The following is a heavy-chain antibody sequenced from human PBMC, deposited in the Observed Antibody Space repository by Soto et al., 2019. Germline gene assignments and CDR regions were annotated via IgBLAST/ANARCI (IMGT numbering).Heavy chain of an antibody. CDR1: GFTFSNAW. V-gene: IGHV3-15*07. CDR3: TTDLVAVAGRQFDY. D-gene: IGHD6-19*01. Sequence: PGGSLRLSCAASGFTFSNAWMNWVRQAPGKGLEWVGRIKSKTDGGTTDYAAPVKGRFTISRDDSKNTLYLQMNSLKTEDTAVYYCTTDLVAVAGRQFDYWGQGTLVTVSS. CDR2: IKSKTDGGTT. J-gene: IGHJ4*02.